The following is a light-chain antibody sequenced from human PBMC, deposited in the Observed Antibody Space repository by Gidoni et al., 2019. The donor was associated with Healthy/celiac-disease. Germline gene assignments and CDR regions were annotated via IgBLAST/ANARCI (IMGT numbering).Light chain of an antibody. V-gene: IGKV3-20*01. CDR3: QQYGSSSGA. Sequence: ESVLTQSPGTLSLSPGERATLSCRASQAVSNSYLAWYVQKPGQAPRLLIYGASNRATGTPDRFSGSGSGTDFTLTISRLEPEDFATYYCQQYGSSSGAFGHGTKVEIK. CDR1: QAVSNSY. CDR2: GAS. J-gene: IGKJ1*01.